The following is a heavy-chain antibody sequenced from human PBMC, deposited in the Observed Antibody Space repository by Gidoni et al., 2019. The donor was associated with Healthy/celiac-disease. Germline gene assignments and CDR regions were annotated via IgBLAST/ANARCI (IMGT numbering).Heavy chain of an antibody. Sequence: QVTLRESGPALVTPAQTLTLTCTFSGFSPSTSGICVSWSRQPPGKALEWLERIDWDDDKYYSTSLKTRLTITKEISTNQVVFTMTNSDPVDTATYYCARSYGSGSYYTRGHSLDYWGQGTLVTVSS. V-gene: IGHV2-70*15. J-gene: IGHJ4*02. CDR1: GFSPSTSGIC. CDR2: IDWDDDK. D-gene: IGHD3-10*01. CDR3: ARSYGSGSYYTRGHSLDY.